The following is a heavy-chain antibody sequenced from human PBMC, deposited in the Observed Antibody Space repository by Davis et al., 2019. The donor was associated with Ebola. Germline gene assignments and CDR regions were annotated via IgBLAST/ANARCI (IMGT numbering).Heavy chain of an antibody. D-gene: IGHD3-10*01. CDR1: GYTFTSYY. CDR3: ARDYYGSGSYCCYFDY. V-gene: IGHV1-46*01. J-gene: IGHJ4*02. Sequence: AASVKVSCKASGYTFTSYYMHWVRQAPGQGLEWEGIINPNGCSTSYAQKFQGRVTMTRDTSTSTVYMELSSLRSEDTAVYYCARDYYGSGSYCCYFDYWGQGTLVTVSS. CDR2: INPNGCST.